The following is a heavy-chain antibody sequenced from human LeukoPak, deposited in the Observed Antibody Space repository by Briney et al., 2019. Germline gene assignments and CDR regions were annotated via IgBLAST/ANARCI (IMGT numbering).Heavy chain of an antibody. J-gene: IGHJ4*02. V-gene: IGHV3-64*01. CDR1: GFTFSSYA. Sequence: PGGSLRLSCAASGFTFSSYAMHWVRQAPGKGLEYVSAISSNGGSTYYANSVKGRFTISRDNSKNTLYLQMGSLRAEDMAEYYCAREEGIAAFDYWGQGTLVTVSS. D-gene: IGHD6-13*01. CDR3: AREEGIAAFDY. CDR2: ISSNGGST.